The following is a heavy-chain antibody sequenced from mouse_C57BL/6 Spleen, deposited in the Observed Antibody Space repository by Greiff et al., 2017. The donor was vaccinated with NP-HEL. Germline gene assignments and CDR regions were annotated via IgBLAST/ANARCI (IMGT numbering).Heavy chain of an antibody. J-gene: IGHJ1*03. D-gene: IGHD1-1*01. Sequence: QVQLQQPGAELVRPGSSVKLSCKASGYTFTSYWMHWVKQRPIQGLEWIGNIDPSDSETHYNQKFKDKATLTVDKSSSTAYMQLSSLTSEDSAVYYCARGALYYYGSSLSYWYFDVWGTGTTVTVSS. CDR1: GYTFTSYW. V-gene: IGHV1-52*01. CDR3: ARGALYYYGSSLSYWYFDV. CDR2: IDPSDSET.